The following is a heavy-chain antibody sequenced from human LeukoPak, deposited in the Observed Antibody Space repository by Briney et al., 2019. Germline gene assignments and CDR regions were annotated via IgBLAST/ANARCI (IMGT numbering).Heavy chain of an antibody. CDR2: IYSSGST. Sequence: SETLSLTCTVSGASINGYYWSWIRQPPGKGLEWIGYIYSSGSTDYNPSLKSRITISVDTSKNQFSLKLRSVTAADTAVYYCARHMRAHFDYWGQGTLVTVSS. CDR1: GASINGYY. J-gene: IGHJ4*02. D-gene: IGHD2-2*01. CDR3: ARHMRAHFDY. V-gene: IGHV4-59*08.